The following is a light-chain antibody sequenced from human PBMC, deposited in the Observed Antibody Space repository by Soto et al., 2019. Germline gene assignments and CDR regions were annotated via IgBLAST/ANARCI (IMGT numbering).Light chain of an antibody. J-gene: IGLJ1*01. V-gene: IGLV2-14*01. CDR2: EVS. Sequence: QSALTQPASVSGSPGQSITISCTGSSSDVGGYDYVSWYQHQPGKAPKLMIYEVSNRPSGVSNRFSGSKSGNTASLTISGLQAEDEADYYCSSYTSSSSVFGTGTKLTVL. CDR1: SSDVGGYDY. CDR3: SSYTSSSSV.